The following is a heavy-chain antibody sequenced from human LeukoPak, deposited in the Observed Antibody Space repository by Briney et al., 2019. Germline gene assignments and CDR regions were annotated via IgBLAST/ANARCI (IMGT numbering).Heavy chain of an antibody. D-gene: IGHD2-2*01. CDR3: SRSYHSTSWYYFDL. Sequence: ASVKVSCKASGYTFTGFGITWVRQAPGQGPEWMGWISIGDGNTHYGQKFQDRVSMTRDIGSNTAFLELRSLRSDDTAVYFCSRSYHSTSWYYFDLWGQGTLVTVSS. V-gene: IGHV1-18*01. CDR1: GYTFTGFG. CDR2: ISIGDGNT. J-gene: IGHJ4*02.